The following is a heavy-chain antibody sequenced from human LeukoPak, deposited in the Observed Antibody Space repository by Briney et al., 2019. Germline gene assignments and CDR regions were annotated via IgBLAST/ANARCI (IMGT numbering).Heavy chain of an antibody. Sequence: SETLALTCTVSGGSISSYYWSWIRQPPGKRLEWIGYINYSGSTNHNPSLKSRVTMSVDTSKNQFSLKLSSVTAADTAMYYCAREGRQDYAYFDHWGQGSLGTVSS. CDR2: INYSGST. CDR1: GGSISSYY. CDR3: AREGRQDYAYFDH. J-gene: IGHJ4*02. V-gene: IGHV4-59*01. D-gene: IGHD4-17*01.